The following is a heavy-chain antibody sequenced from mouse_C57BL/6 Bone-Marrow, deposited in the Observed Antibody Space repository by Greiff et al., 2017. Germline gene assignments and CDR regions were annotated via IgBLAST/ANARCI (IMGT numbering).Heavy chain of an antibody. D-gene: IGHD1-1*01. V-gene: IGHV5-16*01. CDR2: INYDGSST. J-gene: IGHJ4*01. CDR1: GFTFSDYY. CDR3: AIITTDYAMDY. Sequence: EVQLVESEGGLVQPGSSMKLSCTASGFTFSDYYMAWVRQVPEKGLEWVANINYDGSSTYYLESLKSRFIISRDNAKNILYLQMSSLKSEDTATYYCAIITTDYAMDYWGQGTSVTVSS.